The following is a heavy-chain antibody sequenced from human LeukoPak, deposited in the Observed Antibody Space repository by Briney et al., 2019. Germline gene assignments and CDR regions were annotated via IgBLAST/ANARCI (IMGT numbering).Heavy chain of an antibody. CDR3: ARDPYYDSSGYHDAFDI. D-gene: IGHD3-22*01. Sequence: SETLSLTCTVSGGSISSGSYYWSWIRQPAGKGLEWIGRIYTSGSTNYNPSLKSRVTISVDTSKNQFSLKLSSVTAADTAVYYCARDPYYDSSGYHDAFDIWGQGTMVTVSS. CDR1: GGSISSGSYY. CDR2: IYTSGST. V-gene: IGHV4-61*02. J-gene: IGHJ3*02.